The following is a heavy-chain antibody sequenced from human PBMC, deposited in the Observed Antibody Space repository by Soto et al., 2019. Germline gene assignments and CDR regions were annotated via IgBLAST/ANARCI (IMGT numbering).Heavy chain of an antibody. CDR3: ARPMTAGGLDP. J-gene: IGHJ5*02. D-gene: IGHD2-21*02. CDR2: IYYSGST. Sequence: SETLSLTCTVSGVSISSYYWSWIRQTPGKGLEWIAFIYYSGSTNYNPSLKSRVTISVDTSKNQLSLKLNSLTAADTAVYYCARPMTAGGLDPWGQGTLVTVSS. CDR1: GVSISSYY. V-gene: IGHV4-59*08.